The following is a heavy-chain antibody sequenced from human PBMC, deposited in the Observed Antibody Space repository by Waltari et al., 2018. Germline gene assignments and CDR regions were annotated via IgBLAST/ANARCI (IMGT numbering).Heavy chain of an antibody. V-gene: IGHV4-39*01. CDR2: LYFSGST. CDR3: ARHVRLGYCSGGSCPPVGYYFDY. D-gene: IGHD2-15*01. Sequence: QLQLQESGPRLVKVSETLSLTCTVSGGSINSSTYFWGWIRQPPGRGLEWIGSLYFSGSTYYNASLKGRVTLSVDTSKNQFALKLTSVTVADTAVYYCARHVRLGYCSGGSCPPVGYYFDYWGQGTLVTVSS. CDR1: GGSINSSTYF. J-gene: IGHJ4*02.